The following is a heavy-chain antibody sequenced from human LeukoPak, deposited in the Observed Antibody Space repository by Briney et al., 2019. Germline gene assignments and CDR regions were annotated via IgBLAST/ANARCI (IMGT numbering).Heavy chain of an antibody. CDR3: ARDGGYGDYPHFDY. Sequence: GSLRLSCAASGFTFNNYYMTWIRQAPGKGLEWLSYISSSNITMYYADSVKGRFTISRDNAKKSLYLQMNSLRPDDTAVYYCARDGGYGDYPHFDYWGQGTLVTVPS. J-gene: IGHJ4*01. CDR2: ISSSNITM. V-gene: IGHV3-11*01. CDR1: GFTFNNYY. D-gene: IGHD4-17*01.